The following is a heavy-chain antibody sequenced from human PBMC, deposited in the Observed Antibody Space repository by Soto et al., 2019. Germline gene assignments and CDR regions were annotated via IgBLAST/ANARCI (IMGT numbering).Heavy chain of an antibody. CDR1: GYTFTSYG. J-gene: IGHJ4*02. V-gene: IGHV1-18*04. CDR3: PRGKPPYDRSGHAIVY. Sequence: QVQLVQSGAEVKKPGASVKVSCKASGYTFTSYGISWVRQAPGQGLEWMGWISAYTGNTNYAQKLQGRVTMTTDTFTSTAYMELRSLRSDDTAVYYCPRGKPPYDRSGHAIVYWGQGTLVTVAS. CDR2: ISAYTGNT. D-gene: IGHD3-22*01.